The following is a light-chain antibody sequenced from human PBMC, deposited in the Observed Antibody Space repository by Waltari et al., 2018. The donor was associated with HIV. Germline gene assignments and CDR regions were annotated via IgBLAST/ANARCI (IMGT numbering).Light chain of an antibody. Sequence: QSVLTQPLSVSGAPGHRVPLSCTGPTSNLGSPSTAHWFLQTAGSVPKNLNIENSRPSGASERFSGSRSGTAASLAITALRTEDEGTYYCQSYDSDLNSPVFGGGTALTV. CDR2: IEN. V-gene: IGLV1-40*01. CDR3: QSYDSDLNSPV. J-gene: IGLJ2*01. CDR1: TSNLGSPST.